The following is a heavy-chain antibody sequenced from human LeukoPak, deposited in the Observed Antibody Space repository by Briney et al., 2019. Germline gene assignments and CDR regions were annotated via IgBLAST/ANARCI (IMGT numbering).Heavy chain of an antibody. Sequence: GGSLRLSCAASGFTFSNFAMSWVRQAPGKGLEWVSAISGSGGNTYYADSVKGRFTISRDNSKNTLYLQMNSLRAEDTAVYYCATDLRDILTDDLYWDYWGQGTLVTVSS. V-gene: IGHV3-23*01. J-gene: IGHJ4*02. D-gene: IGHD3-9*01. CDR1: GFTFSNFA. CDR3: ATDLRDILTDDLYWDY. CDR2: ISGSGGNT.